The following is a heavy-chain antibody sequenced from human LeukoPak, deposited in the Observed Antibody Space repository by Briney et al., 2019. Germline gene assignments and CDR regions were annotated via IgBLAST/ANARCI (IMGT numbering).Heavy chain of an antibody. CDR1: GGSISSGGYY. J-gene: IGHJ4*02. D-gene: IGHD6-13*01. CDR3: ARDVFGEAAAGVDY. CDR2: TYYSGST. Sequence: SETLSLTCTVSGGSISSGGYYWSWIRQHPGKGLEWIGYTYYSGSTYYNPSLKSRVTISVDTSKNQFSLKLSSVTAADTAVYYCARDVFGEAAAGVDYWGQGTLVTVSS. V-gene: IGHV4-31*03.